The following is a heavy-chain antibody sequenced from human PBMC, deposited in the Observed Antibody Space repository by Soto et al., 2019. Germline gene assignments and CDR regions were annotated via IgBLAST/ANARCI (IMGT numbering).Heavy chain of an antibody. CDR1: GFTFSTYA. J-gene: IGHJ4*02. Sequence: GGSLRLSCAASGFTFSTYAMSWVRQAPGKGLEWVSGLSGSGRTTYYADSVKGRLTISRDNSKNTLYLQMNSLRAEDTAVYYCAKDERVGELKAFDYWGQGPLVTVYS. D-gene: IGHD1-26*01. CDR3: AKDERVGELKAFDY. V-gene: IGHV3-23*01. CDR2: LSGSGRTT.